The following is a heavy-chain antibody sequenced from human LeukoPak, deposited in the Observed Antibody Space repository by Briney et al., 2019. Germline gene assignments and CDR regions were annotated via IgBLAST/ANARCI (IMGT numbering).Heavy chain of an antibody. D-gene: IGHD6-13*01. CDR3: AGAGYSSSWYYFEY. CDR1: GFTFSTYA. CDR2: ISYHGSNK. Sequence: GGSLRLSCAASGFTFSTYAMNWVRQAPGKGLEWVALISYHGSNKYYADSVKGRFTISRDNSKNTLYLQMNSLRAEDTAVYYCAGAGYSSSWYYFEYWGQGTLVTVSS. J-gene: IGHJ4*02. V-gene: IGHV3-30-3*01.